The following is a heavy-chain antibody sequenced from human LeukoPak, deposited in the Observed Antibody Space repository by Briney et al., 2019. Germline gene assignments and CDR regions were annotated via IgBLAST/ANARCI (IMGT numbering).Heavy chain of an antibody. CDR1: GYTLTELS. Sequence: ASVKVSCKVSGYTLTELSMHWVRQAPGKGLEWMGGFDPEDGETIYAQKFQGRVTITTDKSTSTAYMEVRSLRSDDTAVYYCARDAFTRYDFWSGQSNWFDPWGQGTLVTVSS. V-gene: IGHV1-24*01. CDR2: FDPEDGET. CDR3: ARDAFTRYDFWSGQSNWFDP. J-gene: IGHJ5*02. D-gene: IGHD3-3*01.